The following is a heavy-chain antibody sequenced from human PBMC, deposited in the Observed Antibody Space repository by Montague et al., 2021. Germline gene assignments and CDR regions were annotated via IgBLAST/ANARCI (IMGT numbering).Heavy chain of an antibody. CDR3: TRGSIENSHGLGMYYYYDMDV. CDR1: GASVSSGSYY. Sequence: SETLSLTCTVSGASVSSGSYYWSWIRQPPGKGLEWIGNIFYTGSTNYNPSLKSRVTISVDTSKNQVSLRLSSVTAADTAVYYCTRGSIENSHGLGMYYYYDMDVWGQGTPVTVTS. CDR2: IFYTGST. D-gene: IGHD5-18*01. V-gene: IGHV4-61*01. J-gene: IGHJ6*02.